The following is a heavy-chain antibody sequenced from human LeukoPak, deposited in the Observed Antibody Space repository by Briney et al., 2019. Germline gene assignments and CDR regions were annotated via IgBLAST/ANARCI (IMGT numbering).Heavy chain of an antibody. D-gene: IGHD4-17*01. CDR3: AKANHGDYDSRYYSYYMDV. V-gene: IGHV3-23*01. Sequence: TGGSLKLSCAASGFTFSNYAMNWVRQAPGKGLEWVSTISGSGSSTYYADSVKGRLTISRDNSKSTLYLQVNSLRAEDTAVYYCAKANHGDYDSRYYSYYMDVWGRGTTVTVSS. CDR1: GFTFSNYA. J-gene: IGHJ6*03. CDR2: ISGSGSST.